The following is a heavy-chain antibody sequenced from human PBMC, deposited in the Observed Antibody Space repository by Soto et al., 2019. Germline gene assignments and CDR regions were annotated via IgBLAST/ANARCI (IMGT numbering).Heavy chain of an antibody. CDR3: ARDRSGITIFGVVPKYYYYGMDV. CDR2: IWYDGSNK. Sequence: LSCAASGFTFSSYGMHWVRQAPGKGLEWVAVIWYDGSNKYYADSVKGRFTISRDNSKNTLYLQMNSLRAEDTAVYYCARDRSGITIFGVVPKYYYYGMDVWGQGTTVTVSS. J-gene: IGHJ6*02. V-gene: IGHV3-33*01. D-gene: IGHD3-3*01. CDR1: GFTFSSYG.